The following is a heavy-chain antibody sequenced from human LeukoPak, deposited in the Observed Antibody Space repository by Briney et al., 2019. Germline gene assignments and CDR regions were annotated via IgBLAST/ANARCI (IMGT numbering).Heavy chain of an antibody. V-gene: IGHV3-23*01. CDR2: FSGSDGST. Sequence: PGGSLRLSCAASGFTFSSYAMNWVRQAPGKGLEWVSTFSGSDGSTYYADSVRGRFTISRDISKNTLYLQMNSLRAEDTAIYYCAKHTIRNLVGATVDYWGQGTPVTVSS. CDR3: AKHTIRNLVGATVDY. D-gene: IGHD1-26*01. J-gene: IGHJ4*02. CDR1: GFTFSSYA.